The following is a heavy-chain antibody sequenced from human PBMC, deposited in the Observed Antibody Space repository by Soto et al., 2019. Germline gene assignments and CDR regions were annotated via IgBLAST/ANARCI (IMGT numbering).Heavy chain of an antibody. D-gene: IGHD6-13*01. CDR2: IHYSGNT. Sequence: SETLSLTCTVSAGSISGYYWSWIRQPPGRELELIAYIHYSGNTYYNPSLKSRVTISIDTSKNQFSLKVNSVNTADTAVYYCAKVGRIAAAGNCFDPWGQGTLVTVSS. J-gene: IGHJ5*02. V-gene: IGHV4-59*01. CDR1: AGSISGYY. CDR3: AKVGRIAAAGNCFDP.